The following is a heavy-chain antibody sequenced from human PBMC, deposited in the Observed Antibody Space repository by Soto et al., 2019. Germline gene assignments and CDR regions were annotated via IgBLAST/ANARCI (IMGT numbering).Heavy chain of an antibody. J-gene: IGHJ1*01. V-gene: IGHV1-69*01. CDR3: GRGGGTKLDSGGYHFGPFQH. D-gene: IGHD3-22*01. CDR2: MIPIFGKA. Sequence: QVQLVQSGAEVKKPGSSVKVSCKASGGTFRIYGFSWVRQAPGQGLEWMGGMIPIFGKADYAQKFQGRVNIAADESPGAAYLGLSSLKSAATAVYYWGRGGGTKLDSGGYHFGPFQHWGQGTLVSVSS. CDR1: GGTFRIYG.